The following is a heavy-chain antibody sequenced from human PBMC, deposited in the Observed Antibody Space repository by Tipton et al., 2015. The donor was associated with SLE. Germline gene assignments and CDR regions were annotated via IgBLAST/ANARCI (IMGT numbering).Heavy chain of an antibody. D-gene: IGHD4-23*01. CDR2: LSGTAGGAT. CDR1: GFTLKTYA. J-gene: IGHJ4*02. Sequence: SLRLSCEGIGFTLKTYAVSWVRQAPGQGLEWVSALSGTAGGATYYADSVKGRFTVSSDNSKNTLYLQMNSLGAEDTAVYYCSRPYGGNSGPDYWGQGTLVTVSS. V-gene: IGHV3-23*01. CDR3: SRPYGGNSGPDY.